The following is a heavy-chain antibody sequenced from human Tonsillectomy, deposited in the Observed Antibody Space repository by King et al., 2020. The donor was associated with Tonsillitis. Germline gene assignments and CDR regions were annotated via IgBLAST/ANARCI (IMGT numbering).Heavy chain of an antibody. J-gene: IGHJ4*02. CDR3: ARHLASYGDALDS. CDR2: MYYSDFH. V-gene: IGHV4-59*08. D-gene: IGHD4-17*01. CDR1: CGSISRYY. Sequence: VQLQESGPGLVKPSETLSLTCMVSCGSISRYYWSWFRQPPGKGPEWIGYMYYSDFHDYNPSLESRATTSADTSKNQFSLKLTSVTAADTAVYYCARHLASYGDALDSWGQGTLVTVSS.